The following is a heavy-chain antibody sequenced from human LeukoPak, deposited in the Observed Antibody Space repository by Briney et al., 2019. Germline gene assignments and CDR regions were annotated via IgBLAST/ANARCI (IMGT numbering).Heavy chain of an antibody. Sequence: SETLSLTCTVSGGSISDYCWSWIRQPPGKGLEWIGYIYYSGNTNYNPSLKSRVTISVDTSKNQFSLKLSSVTAADTAVYYCARDLTTVTKGFDIWGQGTMVTVSS. CDR2: IYYSGNT. CDR3: ARDLTTVTKGFDI. D-gene: IGHD4-17*01. CDR1: GGSISDYC. V-gene: IGHV4-59*01. J-gene: IGHJ3*02.